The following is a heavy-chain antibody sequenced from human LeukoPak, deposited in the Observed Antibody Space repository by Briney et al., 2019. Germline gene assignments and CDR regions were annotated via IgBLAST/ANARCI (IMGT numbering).Heavy chain of an antibody. Sequence: SETLCLTCTVSGGSTSSFYWSWIRQPPGKVLEWIGYIIHSGNTYYNPSLKSRVTISLDSSNNQFSLEVTSVTAADTAVYYCARCRGGFGELFASWGQGTLVTVSS. V-gene: IGHV4-59*12. J-gene: IGHJ5*02. CDR1: GGSTSSFY. D-gene: IGHD3-10*01. CDR2: IIHSGNT. CDR3: ARCRGGFGELFAS.